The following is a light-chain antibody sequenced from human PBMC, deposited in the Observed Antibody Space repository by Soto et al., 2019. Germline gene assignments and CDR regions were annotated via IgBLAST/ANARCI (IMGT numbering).Light chain of an antibody. V-gene: IGKV3-20*01. Sequence: EIVLTQSPGTLSLSPGERATLSCRASQSVSSSYLAWYQQKPGQAPRLLIYGAASRANGIPDRFSGSGSGTDFPLTISRLEPEASAVYYCQQYGRSPWTFGQGTKVEIK. J-gene: IGKJ1*01. CDR3: QQYGRSPWT. CDR1: QSVSSSY. CDR2: GAA.